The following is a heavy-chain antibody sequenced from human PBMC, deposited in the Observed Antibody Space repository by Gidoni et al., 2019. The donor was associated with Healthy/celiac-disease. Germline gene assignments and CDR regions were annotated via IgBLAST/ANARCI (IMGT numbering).Heavy chain of an antibody. D-gene: IGHD6-13*01. V-gene: IGHV3-23*01. J-gene: IGHJ6*02. CDR1: GFTFSSYA. CDR2: ISGSGGST. Sequence: EVQLLESGGGLVQPGGSLRLSCAASGFTFSSYAMIWVRQAPGKGLEWVSAISGSGGSTYYADSVKGRFTISRDNSKNTLYLQMNSLRAEDTAVYYCAIGYVPSYYYYYGMDVWGQGTTVTVSS. CDR3: AIGYVPSYYYYYGMDV.